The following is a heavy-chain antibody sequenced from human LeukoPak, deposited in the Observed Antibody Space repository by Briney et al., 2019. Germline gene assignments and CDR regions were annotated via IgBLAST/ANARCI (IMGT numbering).Heavy chain of an antibody. D-gene: IGHD3-22*01. Sequence: GGSLRLSCAASGFTFSSYAMSWVRQAPGKGLEWVSAISGSGGSTYYADSVKGRFTISRDNSKNTLYLQMNSLRAEDTAVYYCAKLYLDYYDSSGSIGYWGQGTLVTVSS. CDR1: GFTFSSYA. J-gene: IGHJ4*02. CDR2: ISGSGGST. CDR3: AKLYLDYYDSSGSIGY. V-gene: IGHV3-23*01.